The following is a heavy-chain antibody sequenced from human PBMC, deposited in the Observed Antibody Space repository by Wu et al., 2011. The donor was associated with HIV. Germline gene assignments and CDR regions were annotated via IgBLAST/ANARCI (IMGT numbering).Heavy chain of an antibody. J-gene: IGHJ3*02. Sequence: QVQLVQSGAEVKKPGSSVKVSCKASGGTFSSFAISWVRQAPGQGLEWVGGFIPLFGTANYAQKFQGRLTITADKSTSTAYMELNSLRSEDTAVYYCARGEGLYTILCLLTLMSFDIVGRRDKWSPSL. D-gene: IGHD3-9*01. CDR3: ARGEGLYTILCLLTLMSFDI. CDR2: FIPLFGTA. V-gene: IGHV1-69*14. CDR1: GGTFSSFA.